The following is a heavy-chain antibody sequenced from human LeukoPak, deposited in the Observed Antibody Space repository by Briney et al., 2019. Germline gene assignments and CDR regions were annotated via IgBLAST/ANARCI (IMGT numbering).Heavy chain of an antibody. CDR3: ARQAGSFTTFDF. CDR1: SGSIGTYY. V-gene: IGHV4-59*08. D-gene: IGHD1-26*01. Sequence: PSETLSLTCSVPSGSIGTYYWAWIRQTPGKGLEWIGYISYSGSTKYNPSLTRRITISLDTSKNQFSLELRSMTAADTAMYYCARQAGSFTTFDFWGQGTLVTVSS. J-gene: IGHJ4*02. CDR2: ISYSGST.